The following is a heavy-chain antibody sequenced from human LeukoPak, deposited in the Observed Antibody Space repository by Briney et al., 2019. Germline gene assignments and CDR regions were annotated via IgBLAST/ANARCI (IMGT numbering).Heavy chain of an antibody. Sequence: ASVKVSCKASGYTSTSYAMNWVRQAPGQGLEWMGWINTNTGNPTYAQGFTGRLVFSLDTSVSTAYLQISSLKAEDTAVYYCAREGSRRDGYNFGGWGQGTLVTVSS. CDR2: INTNTGNP. CDR1: GYTSTSYA. D-gene: IGHD5-24*01. CDR3: AREGSRRDGYNFGG. J-gene: IGHJ4*02. V-gene: IGHV7-4-1*02.